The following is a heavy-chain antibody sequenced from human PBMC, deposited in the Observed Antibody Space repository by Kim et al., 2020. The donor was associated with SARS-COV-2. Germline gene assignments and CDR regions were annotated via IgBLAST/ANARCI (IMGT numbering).Heavy chain of an antibody. Sequence: LKSRVTISVDPSKNQFSLRVSSVTAADTAVYYCARASPVTTFYYYYYGMDVWGQGTTVTVSS. CDR3: ARASPVTTFYYYYYGMDV. V-gene: IGHV4-34*01. D-gene: IGHD4-17*01. J-gene: IGHJ6*02.